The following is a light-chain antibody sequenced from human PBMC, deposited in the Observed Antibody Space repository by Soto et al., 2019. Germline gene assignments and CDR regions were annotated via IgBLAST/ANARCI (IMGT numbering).Light chain of an antibody. CDR3: CSYAGSSTFAV. J-gene: IGLJ1*01. Sequence: QSVLTQPASVSGSSGQSITISCTGTSSDVGRYNLVSWYQQHPGKAPKLMIYEGTKRPSGVSNRFSASKPGNTASLTISGLQAEDEADYYCCSYAGSSTFAVFGTGTKVTVL. CDR1: SSDVGRYNL. V-gene: IGLV2-23*01. CDR2: EGT.